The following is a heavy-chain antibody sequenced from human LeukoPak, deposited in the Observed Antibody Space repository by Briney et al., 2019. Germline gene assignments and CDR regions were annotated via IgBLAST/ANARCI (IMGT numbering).Heavy chain of an antibody. CDR2: INHSGST. Sequence: PSENLSLTCAVYGGSFSGYYWSWIRQPPGNGLEGIGEINHSGSTYYNPSLKSRVTISVDTSKNQFSLKLSSVTAADTAVYYCARGRGDYVWGSYRHGLNYWGQGTLVTVSS. D-gene: IGHD3-16*02. CDR1: GGSFSGYY. CDR3: ARGRGDYVWGSYRHGLNY. V-gene: IGHV4-34*01. J-gene: IGHJ4*02.